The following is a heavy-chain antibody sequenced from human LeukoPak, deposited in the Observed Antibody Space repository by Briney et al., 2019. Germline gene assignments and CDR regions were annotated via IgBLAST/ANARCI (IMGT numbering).Heavy chain of an antibody. D-gene: IGHD6-6*01. V-gene: IGHV1-69*04. J-gene: IGHJ4*02. CDR1: GSTFSNYA. Sequence: SVKVSCRASGSTFSNYAISWVRQAPGQGLEWMGRIIPILGIANYAQNFQGRVTITADKSTSTAYMELSSLRSEDTAVYYCARGGVAAPSNFGYWGQGTLVTVSS. CDR2: IIPILGIA. CDR3: ARGGVAAPSNFGY.